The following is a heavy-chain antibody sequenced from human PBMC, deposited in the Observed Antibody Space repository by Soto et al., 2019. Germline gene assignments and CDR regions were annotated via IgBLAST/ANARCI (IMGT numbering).Heavy chain of an antibody. J-gene: IGHJ4*02. CDR1: GGSISSGGYY. V-gene: IGHV4-31*03. Sequence: QVQLQESGPGLVKHSQTLSLTCTVSGGSISSGGYYWSWIRQHPGKGLEWLGYIYYSGRTYYNPSLKSRVTISVYTSKNQFSLKLSSVTAADTAVYYCARDDGSSSWYDHSLSSRFDYWGQGTLVTVSS. CDR3: ARDDGSSSWYDHSLSSRFDY. D-gene: IGHD6-13*01. CDR2: IYYSGRT.